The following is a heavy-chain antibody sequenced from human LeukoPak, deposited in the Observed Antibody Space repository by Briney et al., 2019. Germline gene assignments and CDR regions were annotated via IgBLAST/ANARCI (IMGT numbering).Heavy chain of an antibody. Sequence: GGSLRLSCAASGFTFSTYNMNWVRQAPGKGLEWVSCINSDGLIYYADSVKGRFTISRDNAKNSLYLQMNSLRAEDTAVYYCARDGVKGGSVVRYGMDVWGQGTTVTVSS. J-gene: IGHJ6*02. V-gene: IGHV3-69-1*01. D-gene: IGHD3-10*01. CDR1: GFTFSTYN. CDR3: ARDGVKGGSVVRYGMDV. CDR2: INSDGLI.